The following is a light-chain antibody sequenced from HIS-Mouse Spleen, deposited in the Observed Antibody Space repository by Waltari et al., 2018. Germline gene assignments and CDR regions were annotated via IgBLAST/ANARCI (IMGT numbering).Light chain of an antibody. CDR1: ALPKKY. CDR3: YSTDSSGNHRV. CDR2: EDS. Sequence: YELTQAPSVSVSPGQTARITCSGDALPKKYAYWYQQKSGQAPVLVIYEDSKRPSGIPERFSGSSSGTMATLTISGAQVEDEADYYCYSTDSSGNHRVFGGGTKLTVL. J-gene: IGLJ2*01. V-gene: IGLV3-10*01.